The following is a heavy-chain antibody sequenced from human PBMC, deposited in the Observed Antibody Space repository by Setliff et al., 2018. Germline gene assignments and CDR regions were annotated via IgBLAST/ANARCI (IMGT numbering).Heavy chain of an antibody. D-gene: IGHD2-21*01. Sequence: GGSLRLSCAASGFAFNTYWMHWVRQVPGKGLVWVARINGDGSVANYADAVKGRFTISRDNAKNTLSLQMNTLKAEDTAVYYCTRDIVVFTDIDYYYSGMDVWGQVTAVTVSS. CDR2: INGDGSVA. CDR1: GFAFNTYW. J-gene: IGHJ6*02. V-gene: IGHV3-74*01. CDR3: TRDIVVFTDIDYYYSGMDV.